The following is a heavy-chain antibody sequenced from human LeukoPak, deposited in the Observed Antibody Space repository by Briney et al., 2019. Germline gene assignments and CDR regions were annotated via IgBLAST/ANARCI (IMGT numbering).Heavy chain of an antibody. Sequence: SETLSLTCTVSGGSISSYYWSWIRQPAGKGLEWIGRIYTSGSTNYNPSLKSRVTMSVDTSKNQFSLKLSSVTAADTAVYYCASSDLEWGFGEVPLDYWGQGTLVTVSS. J-gene: IGHJ4*02. CDR1: GGSISSYY. CDR3: ASSDLEWGFGEVPLDY. CDR2: IYTSGST. V-gene: IGHV4-4*07. D-gene: IGHD3-10*01.